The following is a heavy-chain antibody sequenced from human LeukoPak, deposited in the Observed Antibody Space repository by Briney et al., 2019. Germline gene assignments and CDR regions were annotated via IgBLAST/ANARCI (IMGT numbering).Heavy chain of an antibody. Sequence: SETLSLTCAVYGGSFSGYYWSWIRQPPGKGLEWIGEINHSGSTNYNPSLKSRVTISVDTSKNQFSLKLSSVTAADTAVYYCARVGSWNYEELVYYYMDVWGKGTTVTVSS. D-gene: IGHD1-7*01. CDR2: INHSGST. CDR1: GGSFSGYY. CDR3: ARVGSWNYEELVYYYMDV. V-gene: IGHV4-34*01. J-gene: IGHJ6*03.